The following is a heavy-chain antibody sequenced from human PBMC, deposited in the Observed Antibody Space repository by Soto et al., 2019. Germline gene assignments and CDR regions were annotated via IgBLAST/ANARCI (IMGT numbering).Heavy chain of an antibody. D-gene: IGHD2-15*01. J-gene: IGHJ4*02. V-gene: IGHV1-18*01. CDR1: EDIFNNFG. CDR2: VSYYNGNT. CDR3: ARDLTRFCSGGSCPFSM. Sequence: QAQLVQSGAEVKKPGASVKVACTASEDIFNNFGITWVREAPGQGLEWLGWVSYYNGNTNYAHRLQGRVFMTTDTATSTAYFELRSLTFNDTAVYHCARDLTRFCSGGSCPFSMWGQGTLVIVSS.